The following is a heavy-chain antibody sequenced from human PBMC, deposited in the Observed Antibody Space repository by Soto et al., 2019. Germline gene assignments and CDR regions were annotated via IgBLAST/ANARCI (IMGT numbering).Heavy chain of an antibody. CDR2: IKSKTDGGTT. V-gene: IGHV3-15*07. CDR3: TTAYYDSSGYYSVY. CDR1: GFTFSNAW. J-gene: IGHJ4*02. Sequence: SLRLSCAASGFTFSNAWMNWVRQAPGKGLEWVGRIKSKTDGGTTDYAAPVKGRFTISRDDSKNTLYLQMNSLKTEDTAVYYCTTAYYDSSGYYSVYWGQGTLVTVSS. D-gene: IGHD3-22*01.